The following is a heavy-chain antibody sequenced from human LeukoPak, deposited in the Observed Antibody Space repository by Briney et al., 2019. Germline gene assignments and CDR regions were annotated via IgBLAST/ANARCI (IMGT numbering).Heavy chain of an antibody. CDR3: ARLIRVGYSYGPYYFDY. V-gene: IGHV5-51*01. J-gene: IGHJ4*02. CDR1: GYSFTSYW. D-gene: IGHD5-18*01. Sequence: GESLKISCKGSGYSFTSYWIGWLRQMPGKGLEWLGIIYPGDSDTRYSPSFQGQVTISADKSISTAYLQWSSLKASDTAMYYCARLIRVGYSYGPYYFDYWGQGTLVTVSS. CDR2: IYPGDSDT.